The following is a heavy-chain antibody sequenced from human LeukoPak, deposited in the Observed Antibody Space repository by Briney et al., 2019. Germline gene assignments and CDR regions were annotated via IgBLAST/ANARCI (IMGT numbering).Heavy chain of an antibody. J-gene: IGHJ4*02. CDR1: GFTFSSYS. Sequence: GGSLRLSCAASGFTFSSYSMNWVRQAPGKGLEWVSYISSSSSTIYYVDSVKGRFTISRDNAKNSLYLQMNSLRAEDTAVYYCARDEYYYDSTFTDYWGQGTLVTVSS. D-gene: IGHD3-22*01. CDR3: ARDEYYYDSTFTDY. CDR2: ISSSSSTI. V-gene: IGHV3-48*04.